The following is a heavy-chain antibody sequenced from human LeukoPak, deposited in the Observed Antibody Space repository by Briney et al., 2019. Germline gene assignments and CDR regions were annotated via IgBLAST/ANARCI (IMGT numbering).Heavy chain of an antibody. J-gene: IGHJ6*03. Sequence: SETLSLTCTVSGGSISSYYWSWIRQPAGKGLEWIGHNYSSGSTTYNPSLKSRVTMSVDTSKNQFSLRLSSVTAADTAVYYCARESADQWGYYYYMDVWGKGTTVTVSS. CDR1: GGSISSYY. CDR2: NYSSGST. V-gene: IGHV4-4*07. CDR3: ARESADQWGYYYYMDV. D-gene: IGHD1-26*01.